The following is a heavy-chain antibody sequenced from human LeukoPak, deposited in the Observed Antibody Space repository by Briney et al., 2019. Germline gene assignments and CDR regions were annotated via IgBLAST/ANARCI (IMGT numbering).Heavy chain of an antibody. CDR1: GGPFSDYY. V-gene: IGHV4-34*01. J-gene: IGHJ4*02. D-gene: IGHD5-24*01. CDR3: ARGEGARDGYNYEGPFYFDY. CDR2: INHSGST. Sequence: PSETLSLTCAVYGGPFSDYYWSWIRQPPGKGLEWIGQINHSGSTNYSPSLKSRVTISIDTSKNQFSLKLNSMTAADTAVYYCARGEGARDGYNYEGPFYFDYWGQGTLVTVSS.